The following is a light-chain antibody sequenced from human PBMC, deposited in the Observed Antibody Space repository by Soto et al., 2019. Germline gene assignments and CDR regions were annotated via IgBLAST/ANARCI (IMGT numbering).Light chain of an antibody. CDR2: DVS. V-gene: IGLV2-11*01. CDR1: SSDIGGYNY. CDR3: CSYAGSYTVV. J-gene: IGLJ2*01. Sequence: QSVLTQPRSVSGSPVQSVTISCTGTSSDIGGYNYVSWYQQHPDKAPKLLIHDVSKRSSGFPDRFSGSKSGNTASLTISGLQAEDEADYYCCSYAGSYTVVFGGGTKLTVL.